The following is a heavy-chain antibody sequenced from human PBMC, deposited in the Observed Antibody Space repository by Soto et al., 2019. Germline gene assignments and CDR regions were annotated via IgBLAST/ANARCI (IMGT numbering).Heavy chain of an antibody. CDR3: ARATEYYYDSSGYNDY. Sequence: QVQLQQWGAGLLKPSETLSLTCAVYGGSFSGYYWSWIRQPPGKGLEWIGEINHSGSTNYNPSRKSGVTISVDTSKSQFSLKLSSVTAADTAVYYCARATEYYYDSSGYNDYWGQGTLVTVSS. J-gene: IGHJ4*02. V-gene: IGHV4-34*01. D-gene: IGHD3-22*01. CDR1: GGSFSGYY. CDR2: INHSGST.